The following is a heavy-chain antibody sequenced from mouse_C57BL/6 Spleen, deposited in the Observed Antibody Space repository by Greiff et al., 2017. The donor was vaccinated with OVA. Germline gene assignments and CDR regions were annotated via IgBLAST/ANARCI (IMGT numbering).Heavy chain of an antibody. Sequence: VQLQQSGAELARPGASVKLSCKASGYTFTSYGISWVKQRTGQGLEWIGEIYPRSGNTYYNEKFKGKATLTADKSSSTAYMELRSLTSEDSADYFCAREGITTVVADYWGQGTTLTVSS. D-gene: IGHD1-1*01. CDR1: GYTFTSYG. CDR3: AREGITTVVADY. V-gene: IGHV1-81*01. J-gene: IGHJ2*01. CDR2: IYPRSGNT.